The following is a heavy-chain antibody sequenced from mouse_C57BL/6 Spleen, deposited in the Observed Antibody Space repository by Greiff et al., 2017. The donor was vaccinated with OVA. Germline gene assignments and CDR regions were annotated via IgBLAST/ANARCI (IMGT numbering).Heavy chain of an antibody. CDR1: GYTFTSYW. CDR2: IHPNSGST. V-gene: IGHV1-64*01. Sequence: VQLQQPGAELVKPGASVKLSCKASGYTFTSYWMHWVQQRPGQGLEWIGMIHPNSGSTNYNEKFKRKATLTVDKSSSTAYMQLSSLTSEDSAVYYCAREDYGYDGGYAMDYWGQGTSVTVSS. J-gene: IGHJ4*01. CDR3: AREDYGYDGGYAMDY. D-gene: IGHD2-2*01.